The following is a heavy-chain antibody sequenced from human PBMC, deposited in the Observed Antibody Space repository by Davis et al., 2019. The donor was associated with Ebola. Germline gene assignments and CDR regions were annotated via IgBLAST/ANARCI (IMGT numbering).Heavy chain of an antibody. J-gene: IGHJ3*02. Sequence: GGSLRLSCATSGFTFSDYAMSWVRQAPGRGLEWVSGLSGSGVFTYYAESVKGRFTISRDNSKNTLYLQMNGLRVEDTAIYYCAKDTSNIWFDIWGQGTMVTVSS. D-gene: IGHD1-26*01. CDR1: GFTFSDYA. V-gene: IGHV3-23*01. CDR3: AKDTSNIWFDI. CDR2: LSGSGVFT.